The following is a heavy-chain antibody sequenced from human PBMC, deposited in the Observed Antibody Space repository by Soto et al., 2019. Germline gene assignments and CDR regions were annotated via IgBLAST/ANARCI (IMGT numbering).Heavy chain of an antibody. CDR1: GYTFTSYD. V-gene: IGHV1-8*01. J-gene: IGHJ5*02. D-gene: IGHD3-3*01. CDR3: ARWGTYDFWSGGEDWFDP. CDR2: MNPNSGNT. Sequence: QVQLVQSGAEVKKPGASVKVSCKASGYTFTSYDINWVRQATGQGLEWMGWMNPNSGNTGYAQKFQGRVTMTRTTSISTAYMELSSLRSEDTAVYYCARWGTYDFWSGGEDWFDPWGQGTLVTVSS.